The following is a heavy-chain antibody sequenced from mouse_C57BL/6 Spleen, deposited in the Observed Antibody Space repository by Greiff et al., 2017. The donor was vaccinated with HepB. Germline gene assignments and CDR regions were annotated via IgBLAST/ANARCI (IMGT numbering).Heavy chain of an antibody. V-gene: IGHV1-55*01. CDR3: ARRTLTAMDY. J-gene: IGHJ4*01. Sequence: VKPGASVKMSCKASGYTFTSYWITWVKQRPGQGLEWIGDIYPGSGSTNYNEKFKSKATLTVDTSSSTAYMQLSSLTSEDSAVYYCARRTLTAMDYWGQGTSVTVSS. CDR1: GYTFTSYW. D-gene: IGHD4-1*01. CDR2: IYPGSGST.